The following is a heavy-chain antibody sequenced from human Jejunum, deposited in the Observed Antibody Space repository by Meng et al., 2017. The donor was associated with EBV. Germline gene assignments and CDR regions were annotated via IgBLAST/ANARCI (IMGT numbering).Heavy chain of an antibody. CDR3: AKDRNYYIDY. CDR1: GFTFSGFW. CDR2: INGDGSRT. Sequence: EVQSVESGGGLIPPGGFLRLSCAASGFTFSGFWMYWVRQVPGKGLVWISRINGDGSRTTYADSVKDRFTISRDNAKNTLYLQMNSLRAEDTAVYYCAKDRNYYIDYWGQGTLVTVSS. J-gene: IGHJ4*02. V-gene: IGHV3-74*01.